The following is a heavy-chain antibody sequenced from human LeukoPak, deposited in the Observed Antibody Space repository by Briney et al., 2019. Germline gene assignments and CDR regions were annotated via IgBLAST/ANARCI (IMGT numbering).Heavy chain of an antibody. CDR3: ARDSRGHSGYDLDY. Sequence: PSETLSLTCTVSGGSISSYYWSWIRQPPGKGLEWIGYIYYSGSTNYNPSLKSRVSMSVDTSKDQFSLKLSSVTAADTAVYYCARDSRGHSGYDLDYWGQGTLVTVSS. D-gene: IGHD5-12*01. V-gene: IGHV4-59*01. CDR2: IYYSGST. CDR1: GGSISSYY. J-gene: IGHJ4*02.